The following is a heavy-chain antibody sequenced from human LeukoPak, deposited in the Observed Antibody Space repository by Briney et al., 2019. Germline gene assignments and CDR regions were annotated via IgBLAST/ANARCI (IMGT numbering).Heavy chain of an antibody. CDR1: GFTFSSYS. CDR3: ARGGGYDILTGYFFPTPYYFDY. V-gene: IGHV3-21*01. D-gene: IGHD3-9*01. J-gene: IGHJ4*02. Sequence: PGGSLRLSCAASGFTFSSYSMNWVRQAPGKGLEWVSSISSSSSYIYYADSVKGRFTISRDNAKNSLYLQMNSLRAEDTAAYYCARGGGYDILTGYFFPTPYYFDYWGQGTLVTVSS. CDR2: ISSSSSYI.